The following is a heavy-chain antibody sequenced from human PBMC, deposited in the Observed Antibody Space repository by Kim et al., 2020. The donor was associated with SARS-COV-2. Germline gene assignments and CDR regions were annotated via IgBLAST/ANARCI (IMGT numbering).Heavy chain of an antibody. D-gene: IGHD6-13*01. V-gene: IGHV1-2*06. CDR2: INPNSGGT. CDR3: ARDNAGRDSWSDAFDI. J-gene: IGHJ3*02. Sequence: ASVKVSCKASGYTFTGYYMHWVRQAPGQGLEWMGRINPNSGGTNYAQKFQGRVTMTRDTSISTAYMELSRLRSDDTAVFYCARDNAGRDSWSDAFDIWGQGTMVTVSS. CDR1: GYTFTGYY.